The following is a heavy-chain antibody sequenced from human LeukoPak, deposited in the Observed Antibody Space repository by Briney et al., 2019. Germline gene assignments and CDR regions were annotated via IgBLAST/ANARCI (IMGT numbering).Heavy chain of an antibody. V-gene: IGHV3-7*01. Sequence: PGGSLRLSCAASGFTFSSYYMSWVRQAPGKGLEWVATIKVDGSQKHYVDSVRGRFTISRDNAKNSLYLQMSSLRAEDTAVYYCTRVEETATTAAIIRKYSYYYYYMDVWGKGNTVTVSS. D-gene: IGHD4-11*01. J-gene: IGHJ6*03. CDR3: TRVEETATTAAIIRKYSYYYYYMDV. CDR1: GFTFSSYY. CDR2: IKVDGSQK.